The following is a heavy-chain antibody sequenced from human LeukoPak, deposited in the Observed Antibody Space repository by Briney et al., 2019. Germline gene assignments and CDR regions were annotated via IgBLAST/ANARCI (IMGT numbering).Heavy chain of an antibody. CDR2: IYYSGST. D-gene: IGHD6-19*01. CDR3: ARWGPEYSSGWYSVDNWFDP. Sequence: SETLSLTCTVSGGSISSSSYYWGWIRQPPGKGLEWIGSIYYSGSTYYNPSLKSRVTISVDTSKNQFSLKLSSVTAADTAVYYCARWGPEYSSGWYSVDNWFDPWGQGTLVTVSS. J-gene: IGHJ5*02. V-gene: IGHV4-39*07. CDR1: GGSISSSSYY.